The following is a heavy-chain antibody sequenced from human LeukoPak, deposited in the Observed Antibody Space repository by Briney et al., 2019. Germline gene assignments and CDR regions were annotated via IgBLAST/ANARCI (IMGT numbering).Heavy chain of an antibody. CDR2: IYYSGST. Sequence: PSETLSLTCTVSGGSISSYYWSWIRQPPGKGLEWFGYIYYSGSTNYNPSLKSRVTISVDTSKNQFSLKLSSVTAADTAVYYCARGCSGGSCKYYYYGMDVWGQGTTVTVSS. V-gene: IGHV4-59*01. J-gene: IGHJ6*02. CDR1: GGSISSYY. CDR3: ARGCSGGSCKYYYYGMDV. D-gene: IGHD2-15*01.